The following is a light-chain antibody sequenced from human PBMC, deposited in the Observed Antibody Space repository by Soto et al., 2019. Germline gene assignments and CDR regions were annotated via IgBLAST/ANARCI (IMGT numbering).Light chain of an antibody. CDR3: QVWESSSDLWV. CDR1: NIGSES. CDR2: DNS. J-gene: IGLJ3*02. V-gene: IGLV3-21*02. Sequence: SYELTQAPSVSVAPGQTARITCGGTNIGSESVPWYQQKPGQAPVLVVYDNSDRPSGIPERFSGSNSENTATLTISRVEAGDEADYYCQVWESSSDLWVFGGGTKLTVL.